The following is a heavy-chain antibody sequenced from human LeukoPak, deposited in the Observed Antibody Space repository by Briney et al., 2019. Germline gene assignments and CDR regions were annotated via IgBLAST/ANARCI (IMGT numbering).Heavy chain of an antibody. CDR3: ARDSSADAFDI. Sequence: SETLSLTCAVYGGSFSGYYWSWIRQPPGKGLEWIGEINHSGSTNYNPSLKSRVTISVDTSKNQFSLKLSSVTAADTAVYYCARDSSADAFDIWGQGTMVTVSS. J-gene: IGHJ3*02. CDR2: INHSGST. V-gene: IGHV4-34*01. CDR1: GGSFSGYY. D-gene: IGHD2-15*01.